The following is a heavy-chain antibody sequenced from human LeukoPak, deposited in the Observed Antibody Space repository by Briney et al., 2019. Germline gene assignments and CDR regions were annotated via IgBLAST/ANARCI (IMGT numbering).Heavy chain of an antibody. CDR2: IIPILGIA. V-gene: IGHV1-69*04. CDR3: AGGAYSYGHKLSEGTIDY. CDR1: GYTFTSYD. D-gene: IGHD5-18*01. J-gene: IGHJ4*02. Sequence: ASVKVSCKASGYTFTSYDINWVRQAPGQGLEWMGRIIPILGIANYAQKFQGRVTITADKSTSTAYMELSSLRSEDTAVYYCAGGAYSYGHKLSEGTIDYWGQGTLVTVSS.